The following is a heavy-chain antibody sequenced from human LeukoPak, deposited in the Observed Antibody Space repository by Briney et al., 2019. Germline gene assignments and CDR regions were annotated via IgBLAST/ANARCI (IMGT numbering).Heavy chain of an antibody. CDR1: GFTFSSYW. J-gene: IGHJ3*02. CDR2: IKQDGSEK. Sequence: GGSLRLSCAASGFTFSSYWMSWVRQAPGKGLEWVANIKQDGSEKYYVDSVKGRFTISRDNAKNTVYLQMNSLRAEDTAVYYCARDDYSDAFDIWGQGTMVTVSS. V-gene: IGHV3-7*01. D-gene: IGHD4-11*01. CDR3: ARDDYSDAFDI.